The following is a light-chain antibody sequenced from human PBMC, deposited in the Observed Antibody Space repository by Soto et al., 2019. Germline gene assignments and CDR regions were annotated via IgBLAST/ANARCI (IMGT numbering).Light chain of an antibody. Sequence: QSALTQPASVSGSPGQSITISCTGTSSDVGTSNLVSWYQQCPGKTPKRMIYEGTKRPSGVSNRFSGSKSGNTASLTISCLQADDEADYYCCSYAGSTTHVIFGGGTKLTVL. CDR3: CSYAGSTTHVI. J-gene: IGLJ2*01. CDR2: EGT. CDR1: SSDVGTSNL. V-gene: IGLV2-23*01.